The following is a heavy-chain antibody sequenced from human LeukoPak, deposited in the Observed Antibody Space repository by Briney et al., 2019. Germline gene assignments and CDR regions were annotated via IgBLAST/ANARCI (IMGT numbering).Heavy chain of an antibody. V-gene: IGHV4-30-4*01. J-gene: IGHJ3*02. CDR2: IYYSGST. D-gene: IGHD5-18*01. Sequence: SQTLSLTCTVSGGSISSGDYYWSWIRQPPGKGLEWIGYIYYSGSTYYNPSLKSRATISVDTSKNQFSLKLSSVTAADTAVNYCARGRLDTAAFDIWGQGTMVTVSS. CDR3: ARGRLDTAAFDI. CDR1: GGSISSGDYY.